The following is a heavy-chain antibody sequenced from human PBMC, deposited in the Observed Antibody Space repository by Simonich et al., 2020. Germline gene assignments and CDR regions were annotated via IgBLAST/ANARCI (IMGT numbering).Heavy chain of an antibody. V-gene: IGHV1-2*02. J-gene: IGHJ3*02. Sequence: VQLGPAGAEVKKAGASVKGSCKASWYNFTGYHIHWVRQAPGQGLEWMGWINPNSGGTNDAQKFKGRVTMTRDTSISTAYMELSRLRSDDTAVYYCARDPVVPAAIRNAFDIWGQGTMVTVSS. CDR3: ARDPVVPAAIRNAFDI. D-gene: IGHD2-2*01. CDR2: INPNSGGT. CDR1: WYNFTGYH.